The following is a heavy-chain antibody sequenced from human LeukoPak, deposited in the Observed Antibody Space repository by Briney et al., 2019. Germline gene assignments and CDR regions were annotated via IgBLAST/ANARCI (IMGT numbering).Heavy chain of an antibody. D-gene: IGHD3-22*01. V-gene: IGHV4-31*02. CDR2: IYYSGGT. J-gene: IGHJ4*01. Sequence: PSQTLSLTCTVSVGSICSGGYYCSWTRQHPGKGLEWIGYIYYSGGTYYNPSLMSRATISVDTSTNQFSMKLRSLTAAGTAVSVCARDRDYYDSSSYYWGQKTLGTASS. CDR1: VGSICSGGYY. CDR3: ARDRDYYDSSSYY.